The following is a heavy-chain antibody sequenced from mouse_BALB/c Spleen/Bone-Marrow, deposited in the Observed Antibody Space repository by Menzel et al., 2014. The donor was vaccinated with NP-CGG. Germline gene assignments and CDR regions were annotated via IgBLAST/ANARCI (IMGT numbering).Heavy chain of an antibody. CDR2: IYPGDGST. V-gene: IGHV1S56*01. CDR3: ARSGDSPGYGFAY. D-gene: IGHD3-2*01. J-gene: IGHJ3*01. Sequence: VKLMESGPELVKPGALVKISCKASGYTFTSYDINWVKQRPGQGLEWIGWIYPGDGSTKYNEKFKGKATLTADKSSSTAYMQLSSLTSENSAVYFCARSGDSPGYGFAYWGQGTLVTVSA. CDR1: GYTFTSYD.